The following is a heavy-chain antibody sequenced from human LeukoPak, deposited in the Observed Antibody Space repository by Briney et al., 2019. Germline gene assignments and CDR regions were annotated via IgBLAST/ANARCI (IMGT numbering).Heavy chain of an antibody. CDR3: VTFYETY. D-gene: IGHD2/OR15-2a*01. V-gene: IGHV3-74*01. CDR2: ITSDGSWP. CDR1: GTYW. Sequence: GGALRLSCAASGTYWMHWVRQAPGKGLGWVSHITSDGSWPGYADSVKGRFTISKDNAKNTVSLQMNNLRAEDTAVYYCVTFYETYWGRGTLVTVSS. J-gene: IGHJ4*02.